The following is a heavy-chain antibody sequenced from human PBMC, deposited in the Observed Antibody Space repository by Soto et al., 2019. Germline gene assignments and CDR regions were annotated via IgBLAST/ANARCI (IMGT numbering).Heavy chain of an antibody. CDR2: VNPIVGMS. CDR1: GGTFNSYT. D-gene: IGHD3-10*01. CDR3: ATSYGSGSTHFDS. V-gene: IGHV1-69*02. J-gene: IGHJ4*02. Sequence: QVQLVQSGAEVKKPGSPVKVSCTASGGTFNSYTINWVRQAPGRGLEWVGRVNPIVGMSNSALKFQGRVTITADKSTSTAFMYLTSLKSEDTAVDYCATSYGSGSTHFDSWGQGTLVTVS.